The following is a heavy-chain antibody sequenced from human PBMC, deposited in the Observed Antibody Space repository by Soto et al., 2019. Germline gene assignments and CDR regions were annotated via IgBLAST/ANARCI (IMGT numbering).Heavy chain of an antibody. V-gene: IGHV1-2*02. CDR1: GYTFTGYY. CDR2: INPNSGGT. J-gene: IGHJ4*02. Sequence: ASVKVSCKASGYTFTGYYMHWVRQAPGQGLEWMGWINPNSGGTNYAQKFQGRVTMTRDTSISTAYMELSRLRSDDTAVYYCARAGGIGYCSSTSCYQLDYWGQGTLVTVSS. D-gene: IGHD2-2*01. CDR3: ARAGGIGYCSSTSCYQLDY.